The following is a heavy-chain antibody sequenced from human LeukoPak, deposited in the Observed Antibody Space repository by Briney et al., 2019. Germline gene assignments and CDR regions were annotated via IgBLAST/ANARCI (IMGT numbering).Heavy chain of an antibody. CDR2: IYYSGST. D-gene: IGHD3-3*01. J-gene: IGHJ4*02. CDR1: GGSISSYY. V-gene: IGHV4-59*01. Sequence: SETLSLTCTVSGGSISSYYWSWIRQPPGKGPEWIGYIYYSGSTNYNPSLKSRVTISVDTSKNQFSLKLSSVTAADTAVYYCARGYDFWSGYSLDYWGQGTLVTVSS. CDR3: ARGYDFWSGYSLDY.